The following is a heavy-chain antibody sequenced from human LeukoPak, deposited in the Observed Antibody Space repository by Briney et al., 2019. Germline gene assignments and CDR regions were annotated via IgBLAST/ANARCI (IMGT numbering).Heavy chain of an antibody. D-gene: IGHD1-26*01. CDR3: VRDLSRSSGPYSPPYFDY. CDR1: GFTFSNYW. V-gene: IGHV3-7*01. Sequence: PGGSLRLSCAASGFTFSNYWMCWVRQAPGKGLEWVANIKEDGSEKYYVDSVKGRFTISRDNAKNSLYLQMDTLRVDDTAVYYCVRDLSRSSGPYSPPYFDYWGQGTLVTVSS. CDR2: IKEDGSEK. J-gene: IGHJ4*02.